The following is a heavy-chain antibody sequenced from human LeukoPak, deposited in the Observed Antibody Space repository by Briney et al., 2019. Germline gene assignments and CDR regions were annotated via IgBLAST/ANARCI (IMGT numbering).Heavy chain of an antibody. CDR1: GYTFTGYY. Sequence: GASVKVSCKASGYTFTGYYMHWVRQAPGQGLEWMGWINPNSGGTNYAQKFQGRVTMTRDTSISTAYMELSRLRSDDTAVYYCARTAYCSGGSCPHYFDYWGQGTLVTVSS. CDR3: ARTAYCSGGSCPHYFDY. CDR2: INPNSGGT. J-gene: IGHJ4*02. V-gene: IGHV1-2*02. D-gene: IGHD2-15*01.